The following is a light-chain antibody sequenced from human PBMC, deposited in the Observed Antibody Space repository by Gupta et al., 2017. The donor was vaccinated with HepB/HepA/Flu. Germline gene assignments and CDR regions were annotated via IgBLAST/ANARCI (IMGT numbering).Light chain of an antibody. CDR2: AAS. J-gene: IGKJ4*01. V-gene: IGKV1-9*01. CDR1: QGIGSY. CDR3: QQNNSYPLT. Sequence: DIQLTQSPSFLSASVGDRVTITCRASQGIGSYLAWYQQKPGKAPKLLIYAASILQSGVPLRFSGSGFGTEFTLTISSLQPEDFATYYCQQNNSYPLTFGGGTKVEIK.